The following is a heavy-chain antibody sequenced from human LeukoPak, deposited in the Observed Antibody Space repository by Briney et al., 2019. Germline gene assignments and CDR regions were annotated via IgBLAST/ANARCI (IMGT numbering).Heavy chain of an antibody. Sequence: SGGSLRLSCTASGFSFRSFAMSWVRQAPGQGLEWVSSISGGGEDTYYADSVKGRFTISRDNSETTLYLQMNSLGADDTALYYCARTIAQYTNTWLYYYYGLDVWGQGTTVTVSS. CDR3: ARTIAQYTNTWLYYYYGLDV. J-gene: IGHJ6*02. CDR2: ISGGGEDT. CDR1: GFSFRSFA. V-gene: IGHV3-23*01. D-gene: IGHD6-13*01.